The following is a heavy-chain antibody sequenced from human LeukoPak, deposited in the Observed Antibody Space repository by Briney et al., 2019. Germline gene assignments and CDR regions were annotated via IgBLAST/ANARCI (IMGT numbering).Heavy chain of an antibody. Sequence: SETLSLTCTVFGGSFSGYFWSWIRQPPGKGLEWIGEIIHSGGTNYNPSLKSRVTISVDTSKNHLSLNLSSVTAADTAVYYCARGQFSYGSGNNWFDPWGQGTLVTVSS. CDR2: IIHSGGT. V-gene: IGHV4-34*01. D-gene: IGHD3-10*01. J-gene: IGHJ5*02. CDR3: ARGQFSYGSGNNWFDP. CDR1: GGSFSGYF.